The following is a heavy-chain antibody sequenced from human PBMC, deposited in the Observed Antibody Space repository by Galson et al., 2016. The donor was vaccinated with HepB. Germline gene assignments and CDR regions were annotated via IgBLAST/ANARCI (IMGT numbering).Heavy chain of an antibody. V-gene: IGHV4-4*02. CDR2: VHHSGVT. J-gene: IGHJ4*02. CDR1: GGSITTHNW. CDR3: ARDLDGRLTTLAY. Sequence: SETLSLTCAVSGGSITTHNWWNWVRQPPGKGLEWIGEVHHSGVTTYNSIFGSRVTISVDKAKNHLSLRVTSVPAADTAIYYCARDLDGRLTTLAYWGQGIPVAVS. D-gene: IGHD1/OR15-1a*01.